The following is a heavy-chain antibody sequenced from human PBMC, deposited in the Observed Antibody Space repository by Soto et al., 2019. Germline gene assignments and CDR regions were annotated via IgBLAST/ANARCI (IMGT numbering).Heavy chain of an antibody. CDR3: ARDEGYYDSSGYPNGEDY. CDR2: ISAYNGNT. CDR1: GYTFTSYG. D-gene: IGHD3-22*01. Sequence: ASVKVSCKASGYTFTSYGISWVRQAPGQGLEWMGWISAYNGNTNYAQKLQGRVTMTTDTSTSTAYMELRSLRSDDTAVYYCARDEGYYDSSGYPNGEDYWGQGTLVTVSS. V-gene: IGHV1-18*01. J-gene: IGHJ4*02.